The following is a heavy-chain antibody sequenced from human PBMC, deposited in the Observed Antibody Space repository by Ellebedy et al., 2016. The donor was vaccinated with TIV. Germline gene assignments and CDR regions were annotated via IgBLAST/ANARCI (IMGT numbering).Heavy chain of an antibody. V-gene: IGHV1-69*13. Sequence: SVKVSXXASGGTFSSYAISWVRQAPGQGLEWMGGIIPIFGTANYAQKFQGRVTITADESTSTAYMELSSLRSEDTAVYYCARDLGWADYTDGASNYYYYYMDVWGKGTTVTVSS. CDR2: IIPIFGTA. D-gene: IGHD2-8*01. J-gene: IGHJ6*03. CDR3: ARDLGWADYTDGASNYYYYYMDV. CDR1: GGTFSSYA.